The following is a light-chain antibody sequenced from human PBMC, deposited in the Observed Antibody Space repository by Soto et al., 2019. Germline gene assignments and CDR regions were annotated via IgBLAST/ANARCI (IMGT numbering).Light chain of an antibody. J-gene: IGLJ2*01. CDR1: SSDVGAYSY. V-gene: IGLV2-14*01. Sequence: QSALTQPASVSGSPGQSITISCTGTSSDVGAYSYVSWYQQHPGKAPKLMIYEVSNRPSGVSDRFSGSKSGNTASLTISGLQAEDEADYYCSSYTTSSTLGFGGGTKLTVL. CDR3: SSYTTSSTLG. CDR2: EVS.